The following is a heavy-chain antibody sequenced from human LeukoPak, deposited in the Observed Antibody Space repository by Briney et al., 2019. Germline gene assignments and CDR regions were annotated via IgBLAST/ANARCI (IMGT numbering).Heavy chain of an antibody. V-gene: IGHV3-20*04. J-gene: IGHJ4*02. CDR1: GFTFDDYG. Sequence: GSLRLSCAASGFTFDDYGMSWVRQAPGKGLGWVSGINWNGGSTGYADSVKGRFTISRDNAKNSLYLQMNSLRAEDTALYYCARFGSRWFGELRRSIDYWGQGTLVTVSS. CDR3: ARFGSRWFGELRRSIDY. D-gene: IGHD3-10*01. CDR2: INWNGGST.